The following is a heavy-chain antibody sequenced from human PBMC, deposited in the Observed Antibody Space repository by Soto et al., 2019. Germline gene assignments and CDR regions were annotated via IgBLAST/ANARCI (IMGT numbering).Heavy chain of an antibody. CDR2: IYHSGST. CDR1: GGSISSGGYS. CDR3: ARGQVVAAQH. J-gene: IGHJ4*02. V-gene: IGHV4-30-2*06. D-gene: IGHD2-15*01. Sequence: SETLSLTCAVSGGSISSGGYSWSWIRQSPGKGLEWIGYIYHSGSTYYNPSLKSRVTISVDRSKNRFSLKLSSVTAADTAVYYCARGQVVAAQHWGQGTLVTVSS.